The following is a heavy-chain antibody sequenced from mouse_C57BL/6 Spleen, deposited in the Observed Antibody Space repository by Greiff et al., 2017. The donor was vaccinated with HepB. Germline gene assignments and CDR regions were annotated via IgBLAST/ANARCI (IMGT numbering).Heavy chain of an antibody. CDR3: ARSPDGYYVAY. V-gene: IGHV5-4*03. Sequence: EVMLVESGGGLVKPGGSLKLSCAASGFTFSSYAMSWVRQTPEKRLEWVATISDGGSYTYYPDNVKGRFTISRDNAKNNLYLQMSHLKSEDTAMYYCARSPDGYYVAYWGQGTLVTVSA. CDR1: GFTFSSYA. J-gene: IGHJ3*01. CDR2: ISDGGSYT. D-gene: IGHD2-3*01.